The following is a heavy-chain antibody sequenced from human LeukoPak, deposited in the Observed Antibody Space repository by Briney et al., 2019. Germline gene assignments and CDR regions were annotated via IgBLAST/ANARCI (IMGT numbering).Heavy chain of an antibody. J-gene: IGHJ5*02. CDR2: ISRIGNT. Sequence: SGTLSLTCAVSGGSFSNGYWWSWVRQSPGKGLEFIGQISRIGNTNYNPSLRSRVSVSMDKSQNLFSLNLTSVTAADTAVYYCARETDYSHPNYFDPWGQGTLVTVSS. D-gene: IGHD4-11*01. CDR1: GGSFSNGYW. V-gene: IGHV4-4*02. CDR3: ARETDYSHPNYFDP.